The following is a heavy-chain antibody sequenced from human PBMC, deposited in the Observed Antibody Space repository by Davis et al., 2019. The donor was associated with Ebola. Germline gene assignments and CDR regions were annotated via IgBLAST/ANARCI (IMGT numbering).Heavy chain of an antibody. V-gene: IGHV1-69*06. D-gene: IGHD3-16*02. CDR3: ARDRSWYDYIWGSYRPTAGWYFDL. Sequence: SSVTVSCMASRRTFSSYAISWVRQAPGQGLEWLGGLIPIFDTANYAQKFQGRVTITADKSTSTAYMELSSLRSEDTAVYYCARDRSWYDYIWGSYRPTAGWYFDLWGRGTLVTVSS. CDR1: RRTFSSYA. CDR2: LIPIFDTA. J-gene: IGHJ2*01.